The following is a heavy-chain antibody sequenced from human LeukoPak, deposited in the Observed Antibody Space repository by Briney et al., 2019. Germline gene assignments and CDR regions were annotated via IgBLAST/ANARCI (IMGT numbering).Heavy chain of an antibody. CDR3: ARAPPPTYYYGSGSYSAPFDI. Sequence: PSGTLSLTCAVSGGSISSSNWWSWVRQPPGKGLEWIGEIYHSGSTNYNPSLKSRVTISVDKSKNQFSLKLSSVTAADTAVYYCARAPPPTYYYGSGSYSAPFDIWGQGTMVTVSS. CDR2: IYHSGST. V-gene: IGHV4-4*02. D-gene: IGHD3-10*01. J-gene: IGHJ3*02. CDR1: GGSISSSNW.